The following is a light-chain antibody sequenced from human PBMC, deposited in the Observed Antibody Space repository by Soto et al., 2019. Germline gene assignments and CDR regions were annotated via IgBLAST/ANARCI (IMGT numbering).Light chain of an antibody. V-gene: IGKV1-8*01. CDR3: QQYYTNQPT. J-gene: IGKJ1*01. Sequence: AIRMTQSPSSVSASTGDRVTITCRASQIIRSYLAWYQQKPGKVPQLLISAASTLQSGVPSRFSGSGSGTEFTLTISCLQSEDFAIYYCQQYYTNQPTFGQGTTVEI. CDR2: AAS. CDR1: QIIRSY.